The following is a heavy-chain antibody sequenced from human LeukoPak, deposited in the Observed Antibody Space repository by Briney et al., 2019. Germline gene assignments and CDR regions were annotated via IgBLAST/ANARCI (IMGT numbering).Heavy chain of an antibody. CDR1: GFTFSSYA. D-gene: IGHD6-6*01. J-gene: IGHJ4*02. CDR2: ISDSGGST. V-gene: IGHV3-23*01. CDR3: AKFLRRQLVPLFDY. Sequence: GGSLRLSCAASGFTFSSYAMSWVRQAPGKGLEWVSIISDSGGSTYYADSVKGRFTISRDNCKITLFLQMNSLRAEDTAVYYCAKFLRRQLVPLFDYWGQGTLVTVSS.